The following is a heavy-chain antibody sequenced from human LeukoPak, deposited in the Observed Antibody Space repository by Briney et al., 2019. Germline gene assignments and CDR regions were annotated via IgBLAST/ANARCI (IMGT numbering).Heavy chain of an antibody. CDR2: IYYSGST. V-gene: IGHV4-59*01. D-gene: IGHD6-13*01. Sequence: KPSETLSLTCAVYDGSFSGYYWNWIRQPPGKGLEWIGYIYYSGSTNYNPSLKSRVTISVDTSKNQFSLKLSSVTAADTAVYYCARGGVAAARGPEYWGQGTLVTVSS. J-gene: IGHJ4*02. CDR3: ARGGVAAARGPEY. CDR1: DGSFSGYY.